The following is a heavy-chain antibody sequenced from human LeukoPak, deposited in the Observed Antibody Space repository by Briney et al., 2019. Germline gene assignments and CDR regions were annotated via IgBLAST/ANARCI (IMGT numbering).Heavy chain of an antibody. J-gene: IGHJ6*03. Sequence: ASVKVSCKASRYGFTGYYMHWVRLAPGQGLEWMGWINVDSGGTKYAEKFQGRVTMTRDTSISTAYMELSRLRSDDTAVYYCARDEGYYNHMDVWGKGTTVSVSS. CDR1: RYGFTGYY. V-gene: IGHV1-2*02. CDR3: ARDEGYYNHMDV. CDR2: INVDSGGT.